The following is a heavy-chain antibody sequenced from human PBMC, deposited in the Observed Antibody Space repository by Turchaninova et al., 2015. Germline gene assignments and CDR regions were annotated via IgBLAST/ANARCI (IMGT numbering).Heavy chain of an antibody. J-gene: IGHJ5*02. CDR3: ARHDYYNSRGYIYGWLDP. Sequence: QVHLQGSGPGLGKPSASLSLTCAASGYSISSGYNWGWLLLSPGKGLEWIGSLFHSGITYYNPSCQSRVTTSVDTCKNQFSLRLTSVTAADTAVYYCARHDYYNSRGYIYGWLDPWGQGTLVTVSS. CDR2: LFHSGIT. D-gene: IGHD3-22*01. V-gene: IGHV4-38-2*01. CDR1: GYSISSGYN.